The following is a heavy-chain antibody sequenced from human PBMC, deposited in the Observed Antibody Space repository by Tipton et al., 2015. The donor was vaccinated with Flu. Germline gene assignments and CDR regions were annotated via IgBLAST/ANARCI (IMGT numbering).Heavy chain of an antibody. J-gene: IGHJ6*02. CDR1: GFAFDDYA. V-gene: IGHV3-43D*04. CDR3: AKDIALRGGYGDFYYGMEV. D-gene: IGHD3-16*01. CDR2: ISWDGGNA. Sequence: SLRLSCATSGFAFDDYAIHWVRQTPGKGLEWVSLISWDGGNAYFADSVKGRFTVSRDNTNSTLYLQLNSLRVEDSAFYYCAKDIALRGGYGDFYYGMEVWGQGTTVTVSS.